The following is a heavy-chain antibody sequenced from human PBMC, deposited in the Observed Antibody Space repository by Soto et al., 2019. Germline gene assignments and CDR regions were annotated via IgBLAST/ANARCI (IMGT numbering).Heavy chain of an antibody. CDR3: ARRGQLSDYYYYYGMDV. J-gene: IGHJ6*02. CDR1: GGSISSGGYY. Sequence: PSETLSLTCTVSGGSISSGGYYWSWIRQHPGKGLEWIGYIYYSGSTYDNPSLKSRVTISVDTSKNQFSLKLSSVTAADTAVYYCARRGQLSDYYYYYGMDVWGQGTTVTVSS. D-gene: IGHD6-6*01. V-gene: IGHV4-31*03. CDR2: IYYSGST.